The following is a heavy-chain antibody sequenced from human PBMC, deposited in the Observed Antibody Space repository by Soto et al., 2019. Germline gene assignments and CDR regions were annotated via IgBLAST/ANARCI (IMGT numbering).Heavy chain of an antibody. V-gene: IGHV1-18*04. CDR3: ARDRGYSYGNVVRLDY. CDR1: GYTFTSYG. CDR2: ISAYNGNT. D-gene: IGHD5-18*01. J-gene: IGHJ4*02. Sequence: ASVKVSCKASGYTFTSYGVSWVRQAPGQGLECMGWISAYNGNTNYAQKLQGRVTMTTGTXXSXXXMXLXXLRXDXTAVYYCARDRGYSYGNVVRLDYWGQGTLVTVS.